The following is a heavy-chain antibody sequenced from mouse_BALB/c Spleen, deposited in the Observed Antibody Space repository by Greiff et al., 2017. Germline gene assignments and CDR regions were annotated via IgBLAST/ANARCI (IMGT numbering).Heavy chain of an antibody. CDR1: GYTFTDYA. V-gene: IGHV1S137*01. D-gene: IGHD1-2*01. Sequence: QVQLKESGAELVRPGVSVKISCKGSGYTFTDYAMHWVKQSHAKSLEWIGVISTYYGDASYNQKFKGKATMTVDKSSSTAYMELARLTSEDSAIYYCARSSTARYFDVWGAGTTVTVSS. CDR2: ISTYYGDA. J-gene: IGHJ1*01. CDR3: ARSSTARYFDV.